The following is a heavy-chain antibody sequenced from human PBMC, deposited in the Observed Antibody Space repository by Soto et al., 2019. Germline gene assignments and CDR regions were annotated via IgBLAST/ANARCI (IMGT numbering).Heavy chain of an antibody. V-gene: IGHV3-30*18. CDR3: AKDTYYHDTTGYYVFDY. J-gene: IGHJ4*02. Sequence: PGGSLRLSCAASGFIFSAYGIHWVRQAPGKGLEWVAVISYDGNNEHYADSVKGRFTISRDNSKNTLFLQMSSLGAEDTAVYYCAKDTYYHDTTGYYVFDYWGQGTLVTGSS. CDR1: GFIFSAYG. D-gene: IGHD3-22*01. CDR2: ISYDGNNE.